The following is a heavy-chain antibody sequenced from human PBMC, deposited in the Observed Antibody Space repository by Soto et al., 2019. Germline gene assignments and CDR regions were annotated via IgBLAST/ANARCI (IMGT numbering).Heavy chain of an antibody. V-gene: IGHV1-69*01. Sequence: QAQVVQSGAEVRKPGSSVKLSCKASEDTFNSYAIAWVRQAPGQGLEWMGGIIPYYTTLNYAQKFQDRVTITADDSTTTVYMELSSLRSDDTAVYFCASGASRWYPYFFDSWAQGTLVTVSS. J-gene: IGHJ4*02. CDR3: ASGASRWYPYFFDS. CDR1: EDTFNSYA. D-gene: IGHD6-13*01. CDR2: IIPYYTTL.